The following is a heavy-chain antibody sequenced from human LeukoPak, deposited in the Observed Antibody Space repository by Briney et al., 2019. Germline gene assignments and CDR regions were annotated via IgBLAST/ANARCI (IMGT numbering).Heavy chain of an antibody. CDR3: TRVVTMVRDQYNWFDP. Sequence: GRSLRLSCTASGFTFGDYAMSWVRQAPGKGLEWVGFIGSKAYGGTTEYAASVKGRFTISRDDSKSIAYLQMNSLKTEDTAVYYCTRVVTMVRDQYNWFDPWGQGTLVTVSS. CDR1: GFTFGDYA. J-gene: IGHJ5*02. CDR2: IGSKAYGGTT. V-gene: IGHV3-49*04. D-gene: IGHD3-10*01.